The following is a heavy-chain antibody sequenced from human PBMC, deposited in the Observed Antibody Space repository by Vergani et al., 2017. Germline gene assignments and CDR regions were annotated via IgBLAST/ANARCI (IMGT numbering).Heavy chain of an antibody. CDR1: GYTFTGYY. Sequence: QVQLVQSGAEVKKPGASVKVSCKASGYTFTGYYMHWVRQAPGQGLEWMAWIGSHNGDTSYAQNFRGRVIVTTDTSTSTAYMELSSLRSEDTAVYYCARVADYYDSSGSDYWGQGTLVTVSS. CDR2: IGSHNGDT. J-gene: IGHJ4*02. CDR3: ARVADYYDSSGSDY. D-gene: IGHD3-22*01. V-gene: IGHV1-2*02.